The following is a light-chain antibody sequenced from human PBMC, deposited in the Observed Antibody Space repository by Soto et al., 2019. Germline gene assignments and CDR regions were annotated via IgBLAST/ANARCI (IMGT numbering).Light chain of an antibody. CDR2: EVN. CDR3: KSYTGINNWV. J-gene: IGLJ3*02. V-gene: IGLV2-8*01. Sequence: QSALTQPPSAYGSSGQSVTISCTGTSSDVGGYNYVSWYQQHPGKAPKVMIYEVNKRPSGVPDRFSGSKSGNTASLTVSGLQAEDEADYFCKSYTGINNWVFGGGTKLTVL. CDR1: SSDVGGYNY.